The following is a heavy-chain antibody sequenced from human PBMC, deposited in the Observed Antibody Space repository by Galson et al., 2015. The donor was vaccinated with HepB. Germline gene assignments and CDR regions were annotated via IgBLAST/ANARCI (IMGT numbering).Heavy chain of an antibody. CDR2: IYYSGST. CDR3: ARAGRSSSWMGDYWFDP. D-gene: IGHD6-13*01. CDR1: GGSISSYY. V-gene: IGHV4-59*01. Sequence: TLSLTCTVSGGSISSYYWSWIRQPPGKGLEWIGYIYYSGSTNYNPSLKSRVTISVDTSKNQFSLKLSSVTAADTAVYYCARAGRSSSWMGDYWFDPWGQGTLVTVSS. J-gene: IGHJ5*02.